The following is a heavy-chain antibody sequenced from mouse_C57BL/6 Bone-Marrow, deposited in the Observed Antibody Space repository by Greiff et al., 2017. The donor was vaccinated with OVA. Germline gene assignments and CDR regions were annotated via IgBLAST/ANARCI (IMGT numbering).Heavy chain of an antibody. Sequence: QVQLQQPGAELVKPGASVKLSCKASGYTFTSYWMHWVKQRPGQGLEWIGMIHPNSGSTNYNEKLKSKATLTVDKSSSTAYMQLSSLTSEDSAVYYCARRALQGFAYWGQGTLVTVSA. V-gene: IGHV1-64*01. J-gene: IGHJ3*01. D-gene: IGHD6-1*01. CDR1: GYTFTSYW. CDR2: IHPNSGST. CDR3: ARRALQGFAY.